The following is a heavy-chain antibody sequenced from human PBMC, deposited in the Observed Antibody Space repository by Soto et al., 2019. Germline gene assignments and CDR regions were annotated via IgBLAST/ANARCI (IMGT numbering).Heavy chain of an antibody. J-gene: IGHJ3*02. CDR2: IKSKTDGGIT. V-gene: IGHV3-15*01. CDR3: TTDRDYVWGVLPLSGRSRAFDI. CDR1: GFTFSNAW. D-gene: IGHD3-16*01. Sequence: GGSLRLSCAASGFTFSNAWMSWVRQAPGKGLEWVGRIKSKTDGGITDYAAPVKGRFTISRDDSKNTLYLQMNSLKTEDTAVYYCTTDRDYVWGVLPLSGRSRAFDIWGQGTMVTVSS.